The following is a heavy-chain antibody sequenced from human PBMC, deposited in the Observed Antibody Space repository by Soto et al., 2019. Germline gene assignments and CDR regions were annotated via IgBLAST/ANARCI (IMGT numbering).Heavy chain of an antibody. V-gene: IGHV1-69*01. Sequence: QVQLVQSGAEVKKPGSSVTVSCKTSGGTFSKDDINWVRQAPGQGLEWMGLLIPVFGSPIYAQKFQGRIRRTADESTSTAFMDLSSLRSEDTAVYYCTRVFGYTFEPGKTRYYAMDVWGQGTTVSVSS. D-gene: IGHD3-10*02. J-gene: IGHJ6*02. CDR2: LIPVFGSP. CDR1: GGTFSKDD. CDR3: TRVFGYTFEPGKTRYYAMDV.